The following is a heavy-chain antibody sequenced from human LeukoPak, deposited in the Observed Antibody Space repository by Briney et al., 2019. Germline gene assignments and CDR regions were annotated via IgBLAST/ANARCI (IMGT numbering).Heavy chain of an antibody. Sequence: SETLSLTCAVYGGSFSDYSWSWIRQPPGKGLEWIGEINHSGSTNYNPSLKSRVTISVDTSKNQFSLRLSSVTAADTAVFYCARHRGYSYGGNFDYWGQGTLVTVSS. V-gene: IGHV4-34*01. CDR2: INHSGST. J-gene: IGHJ4*02. CDR3: ARHRGYSYGGNFDY. CDR1: GGSFSDYS. D-gene: IGHD5-18*01.